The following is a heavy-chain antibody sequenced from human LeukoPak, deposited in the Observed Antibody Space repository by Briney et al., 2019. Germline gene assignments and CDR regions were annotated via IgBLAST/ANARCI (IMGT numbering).Heavy chain of an antibody. Sequence: GGSLRLSCAASGFTFSTYAMHWVRQAPGKGLEWVAVISYDGSNKYYADSVKGRFTISRDNSKNTLYLQMNSLRLEDTALCYCACSTAFDYWGQGTLVTVSS. CDR3: ACSTAFDY. J-gene: IGHJ4*02. D-gene: IGHD4-17*01. V-gene: IGHV3-30*04. CDR2: ISYDGSNK. CDR1: GFTFSTYA.